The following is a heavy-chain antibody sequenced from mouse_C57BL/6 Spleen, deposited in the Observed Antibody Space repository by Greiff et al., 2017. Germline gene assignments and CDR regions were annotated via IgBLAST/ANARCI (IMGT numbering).Heavy chain of an antibody. CDR2: IYPGDGDT. V-gene: IGHV1-82*01. J-gene: IGHJ4*01. Sequence: QVQLQQSGPELVKPGASVKISCKASGYAFSSSWMNWVKQRPGKGLEWIGRIYPGDGDTNYNGKFKGKATLTADKSSSTAYMQLSSLTSEDSAVYFCAKGLTTVVATRGAMDDWGQGTSVTVSS. CDR3: AKGLTTVVATRGAMDD. CDR1: GYAFSSSW. D-gene: IGHD1-1*01.